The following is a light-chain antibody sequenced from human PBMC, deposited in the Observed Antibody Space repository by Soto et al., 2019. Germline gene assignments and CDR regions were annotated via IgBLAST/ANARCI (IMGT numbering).Light chain of an antibody. CDR3: HQSYSTSWT. J-gene: IGKJ1*01. Sequence: DILLTQSPASLAVSLGERATINCKSSQSVFYSSNEKNYLAWYQQKPGQPPKLLTYWASTRESGVPDRFSGSGSGTDFTLTISSLQPEDFATYYCHQSYSTSWTFGQGGKVDIK. V-gene: IGKV4-1*01. CDR2: WAS. CDR1: QSVFYSSNEKNY.